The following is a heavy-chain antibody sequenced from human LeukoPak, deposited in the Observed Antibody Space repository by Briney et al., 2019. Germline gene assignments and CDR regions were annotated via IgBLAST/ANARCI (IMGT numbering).Heavy chain of an antibody. Sequence: ASVKVSCKVSGYTLTELSMHWVRQAPGKGLEWMGGFDPEDGETIYAQKFQGRVIMTEDTSTDTAYMELSSLRSEDTAVYYCATKGPYGDYQHFQHWGQGTLVTVSS. CDR1: GYTLTELS. V-gene: IGHV1-24*01. J-gene: IGHJ1*01. CDR3: ATKGPYGDYQHFQH. D-gene: IGHD4-17*01. CDR2: FDPEDGET.